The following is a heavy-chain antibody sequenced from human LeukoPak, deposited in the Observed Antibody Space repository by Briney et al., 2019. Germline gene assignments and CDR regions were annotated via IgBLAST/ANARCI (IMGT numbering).Heavy chain of an antibody. CDR3: AKSVEMATIEGYYFDY. CDR1: GYSFTSYW. Sequence: GESLKISCKGSGYSFTSYWIGWVRQMPGEGLEWMGIIYPGDSDTRYSPSFQGQVTISADKSISTAYLQWSSLKASDTAMYYCAKSVEMATIEGYYFDYWGQGTLVTVSS. J-gene: IGHJ4*02. CDR2: IYPGDSDT. V-gene: IGHV5-51*01. D-gene: IGHD5-24*01.